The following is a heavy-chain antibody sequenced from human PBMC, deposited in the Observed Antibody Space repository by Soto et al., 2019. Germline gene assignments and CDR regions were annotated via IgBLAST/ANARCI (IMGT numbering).Heavy chain of an antibody. CDR3: AKGRISNQPAAAFDI. Sequence: EDHLVESGGGSIQPGGSLRLSCAASGLTFSSYWMHWVRQVPGKGLVWVSRINSDRSSIHYADSVRGRFTISRDNAKNTLYLQMNSLRAEDTAVYYCAKGRISNQPAAAFDIWGRGTVVTVSS. D-gene: IGHD3-3*02. V-gene: IGHV3-74*01. CDR2: INSDRSSI. CDR1: GLTFSSYW. J-gene: IGHJ3*02.